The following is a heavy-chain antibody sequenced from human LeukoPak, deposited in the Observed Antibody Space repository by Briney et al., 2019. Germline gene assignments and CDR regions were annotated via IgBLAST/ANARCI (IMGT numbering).Heavy chain of an antibody. CDR1: GGTFSSYA. J-gene: IGHJ3*02. CDR2: IIPILGIA. CDR3: ARDQGGLDAFDI. V-gene: IGHV1-69*04. Sequence: SVKVSCKASGGTFSSYAISWVRQAPGQGLEWMGRIIPILGIANYAQKFQGRVTITADKSTSTAYMELSSLRSEDTAVYYCARDQGGLDAFDIWGQGTMVTVSS. D-gene: IGHD1-26*01.